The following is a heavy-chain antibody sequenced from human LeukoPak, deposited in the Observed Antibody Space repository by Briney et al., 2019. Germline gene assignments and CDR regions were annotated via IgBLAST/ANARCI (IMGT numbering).Heavy chain of an antibody. Sequence: SQTLSLTCTVSGFSLTSGYYWGCIPQPPGKGLEWIGSIYHSGSTYYNASLKSRVTISVDTSKNQFSLKLRSVPAADTAVYYCASRYAKVTSDAFDIWGQGTMVTVSS. CDR1: GFSLTSGYY. CDR3: ASRYAKVTSDAFDI. D-gene: IGHD3-16*01. V-gene: IGHV4-38-2*02. J-gene: IGHJ3*02. CDR2: IYHSGST.